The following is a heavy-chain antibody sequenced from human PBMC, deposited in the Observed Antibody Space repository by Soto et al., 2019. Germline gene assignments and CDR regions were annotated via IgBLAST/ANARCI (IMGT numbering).Heavy chain of an antibody. CDR3: ARDWDSSGMFDP. CDR1: GASITTYY. Sequence: PTETLSLTCSVSGASITTYYWSWIRQPPGKGLEWIGSISYSGSTKYNPSLESRVMISLDTSKKQFSLRLTSVTAADTALYYCARDWDSSGMFDPWGQGALATVYS. J-gene: IGHJ5*02. CDR2: ISYSGST. D-gene: IGHD6-6*01. V-gene: IGHV4-59*01.